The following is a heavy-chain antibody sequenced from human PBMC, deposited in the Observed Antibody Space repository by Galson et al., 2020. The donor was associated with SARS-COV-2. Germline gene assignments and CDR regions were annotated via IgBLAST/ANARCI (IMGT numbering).Heavy chain of an antibody. V-gene: IGHV3-53*01. CDR3: ARAHSSAWYYFY. CDR1: GFTVSSNY. Sequence: GGSLSLSCAASGFTVSSNYMGWVRQAPGKGLEWVSAIYSGGIAYYADSVKGRFSISRDNSKNTLYLQMNSLRAEDSAVYYCARAHSSAWYYFYWGRGTLVTVSS. CDR2: IYSGGIA. J-gene: IGHJ4*02. D-gene: IGHD6-19*01.